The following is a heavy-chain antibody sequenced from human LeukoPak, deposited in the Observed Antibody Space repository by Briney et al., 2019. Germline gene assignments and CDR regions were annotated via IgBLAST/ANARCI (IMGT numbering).Heavy chain of an antibody. CDR3: ARGYSSSWYPLRAFDI. J-gene: IGHJ3*02. Sequence: PGGSLRLSCAASGFTVSSNYMSWVRQAPGKGLEWVSVIYSGGSTYYADSVKGRFTISRDNSKNTLYLQMNSLRAEDTAVYYCARGYSSSWYPLRAFDIWGQGTMVTVSS. CDR2: IYSGGST. D-gene: IGHD6-13*01. CDR1: GFTVSSNY. V-gene: IGHV3-66*01.